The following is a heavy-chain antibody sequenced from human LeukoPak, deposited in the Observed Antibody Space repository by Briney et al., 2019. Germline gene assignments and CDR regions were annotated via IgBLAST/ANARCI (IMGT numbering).Heavy chain of an antibody. Sequence: PGGTLRLSCEASGFTFSTYGMSWVRQAPGKGLEWVSAISGSGGSTYYADSVKGRVTISRDNSKNTLYLQVNSLRVEDTAVYYCAKEFYHLSTAENAFDIWGQGTMVTVSS. V-gene: IGHV3-23*01. CDR2: ISGSGGST. D-gene: IGHD2/OR15-2a*01. J-gene: IGHJ3*02. CDR3: AKEFYHLSTAENAFDI. CDR1: GFTFSTYG.